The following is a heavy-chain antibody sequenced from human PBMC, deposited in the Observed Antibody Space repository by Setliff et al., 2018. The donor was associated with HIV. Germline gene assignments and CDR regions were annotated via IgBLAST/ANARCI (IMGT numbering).Heavy chain of an antibody. CDR3: ARDGGSSGWYFVLGYSDY. J-gene: IGHJ4*02. D-gene: IGHD6-19*01. CDR2: MYYTGST. Sequence: SETLSVTCTVSGGSTDSGSYYWAWIRQPPGKGLEWIGSMYYTGSTYYNPSLKSRVTISIDTSKNQFSLKLNSVTAADTARYYCARDGGSSGWYFVLGYSDYWGPGTLVTVSA. V-gene: IGHV4-39*02. CDR1: GGSTDSGSYY.